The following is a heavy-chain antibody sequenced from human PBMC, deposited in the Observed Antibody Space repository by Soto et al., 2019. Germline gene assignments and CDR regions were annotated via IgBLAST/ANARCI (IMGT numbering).Heavy chain of an antibody. D-gene: IGHD2-2*01. CDR1: GGSFSGYF. CDR2: IHDIGST. J-gene: IGHJ3*02. Sequence: PSETLSLTCAVYGGSFSGYFWSWIRQPPGKGLEWIGYIHDIGSTNYNPFLKNRVTISLDTSKNQFSLKLSSLTAADTAVYYCATRLNVGYCSSTTCYAGVFDIWGPGTMVTVSS. CDR3: ATRLNVGYCSSTTCYAGVFDI. V-gene: IGHV4-59*08.